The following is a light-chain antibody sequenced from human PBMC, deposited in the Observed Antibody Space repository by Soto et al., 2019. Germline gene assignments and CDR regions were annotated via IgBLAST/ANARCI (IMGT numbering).Light chain of an antibody. Sequence: DIQMTQSPSTLSGSVGDGVTITCRASQTIGSWLACYQQKPGKAPKLLIYKASTLKSGVPSRFSGSGSGTEFTLTISSLQPDDFATYYCQHYNSYSEAFGQGTKVDNK. CDR3: QHYNSYSEA. J-gene: IGKJ1*01. CDR1: QTIGSW. CDR2: KAS. V-gene: IGKV1-5*03.